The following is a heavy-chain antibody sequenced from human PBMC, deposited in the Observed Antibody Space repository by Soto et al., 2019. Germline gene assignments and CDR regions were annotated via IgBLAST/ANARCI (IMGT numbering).Heavy chain of an antibody. D-gene: IGHD3-3*01. J-gene: IGHJ4*02. CDR3: ARRQGTINSFGVVTGDDY. CDR1: GYIFSNYE. CDR2: ISPNNGDT. Sequence: QVQLVQSGAEMKKPGASVKVSCKASGYIFSNYEISWVRQAPGQGLEWMGWISPNNGDTNYAQKFQGRVTMTTDTSTSTAYMEMRGLKSDDTATYYCARRQGTINSFGVVTGDDYWGQGTMVTVSS. V-gene: IGHV1-18*01.